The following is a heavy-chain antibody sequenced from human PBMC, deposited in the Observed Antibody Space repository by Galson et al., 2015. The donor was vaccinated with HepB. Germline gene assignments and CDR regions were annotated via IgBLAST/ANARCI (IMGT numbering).Heavy chain of an antibody. CDR2: ITSSSSYI. CDR1: GFTFSSYS. Sequence: SLRLSCAASGFTFSSYSMNWVRQAPGKGLEWVSSITSSSSYIYYADSVRGRFTISRDNAKNSLYLQMNSLRAEDTAVYYCARALDTAMVTYAFDVWGQGTMVTVSS. V-gene: IGHV3-21*01. J-gene: IGHJ3*01. CDR3: ARALDTAMVTYAFDV. D-gene: IGHD5-18*01.